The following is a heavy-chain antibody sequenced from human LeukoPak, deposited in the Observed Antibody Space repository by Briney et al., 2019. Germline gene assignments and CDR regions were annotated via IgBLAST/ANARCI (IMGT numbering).Heavy chain of an antibody. J-gene: IGHJ4*02. Sequence: GESLKISCKGSGYSFTSYWIGWVRQMPGKGLEWMGIIYPGDSDTRYSPSFQGQVTISADKSISTAYLQWSSLKASDTAMYYCARRYYYDSTLTTRVYYLDYWGQGTLVTVSS. CDR2: IYPGDSDT. CDR3: ARRYYYDSTLTTRVYYLDY. V-gene: IGHV5-51*01. CDR1: GYSFTSYW. D-gene: IGHD3-22*01.